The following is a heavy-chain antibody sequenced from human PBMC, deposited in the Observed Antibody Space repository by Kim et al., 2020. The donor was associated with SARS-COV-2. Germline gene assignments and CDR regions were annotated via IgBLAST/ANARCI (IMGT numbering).Heavy chain of an antibody. V-gene: IGHV4-34*01. Sequence: LKSRVTISVDTSKNQFSLKLSSVTAADTAVYYCARPPYYYGSGASSPFDIWGQGTMVTVSS. D-gene: IGHD3-10*01. J-gene: IGHJ3*02. CDR3: ARPPYYYGSGASSPFDI.